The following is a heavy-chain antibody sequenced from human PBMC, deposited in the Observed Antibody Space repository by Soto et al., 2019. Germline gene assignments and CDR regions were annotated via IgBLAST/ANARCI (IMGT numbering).Heavy chain of an antibody. CDR3: ARGEGRRSRCPHFEY. V-gene: IGHV1-2*02. J-gene: IGHJ4*02. CDR2: INATSGGT. D-gene: IGHD3-16*02. Sequence: APKKGLEWMGWINATSGGTRYAQKFQGRVTMTRDTSISTAYMELSRLRSDDTAVYYCARGEGRRSRCPHFEYRRQGSLVTV.